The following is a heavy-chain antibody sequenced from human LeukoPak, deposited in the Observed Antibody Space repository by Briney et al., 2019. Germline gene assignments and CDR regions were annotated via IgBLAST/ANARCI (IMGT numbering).Heavy chain of an antibody. J-gene: IGHJ4*02. D-gene: IGHD3-22*01. V-gene: IGHV4-39*07. CDR3: ARAYDSSGYYFDY. Sequence: SETLSLTFTVSGCSISSSSYYWGWIRQPPGKGLEWIGSIYYSGSTYYNPSLKSRVTISVDTSKNQFSLKMSSVTAADTAVYYCARAYDSSGYYFDYWGQGTLVTVSS. CDR1: GCSISSSSYY. CDR2: IYYSGST.